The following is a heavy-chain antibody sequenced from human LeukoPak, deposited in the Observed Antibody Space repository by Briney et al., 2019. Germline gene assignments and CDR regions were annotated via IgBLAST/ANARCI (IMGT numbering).Heavy chain of an antibody. CDR2: IIATSTST. D-gene: IGHD2-8*02. CDR3: ARHPWGSCPGGRCYYFDH. V-gene: IGHV3-23*01. CDR1: GFTFSNYA. J-gene: IGHJ4*02. Sequence: GGSLRLSCAASGFTFSNYAMTWVRQAPGKGLEWVSSIIATSTSTYYTDSVRGRFTISRDNSKNTLFLLMDRLRPDDTAIYYCARHPWGSCPGGRCYYFDHWGQGVLVAVS.